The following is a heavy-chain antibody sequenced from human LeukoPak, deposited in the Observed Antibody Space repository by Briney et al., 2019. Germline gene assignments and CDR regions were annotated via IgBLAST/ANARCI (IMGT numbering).Heavy chain of an antibody. V-gene: IGHV4-59*01. Sequence: PSETLCLTCTVSGGSISSYYWSWIRQPPGKGLEWIGYIYYSGSTNYNPSLKSRVTISVDTSKNQFSLKLSSVTAADTAVYYCAGSGGKPIDYWGQGTLVTVSS. J-gene: IGHJ4*02. CDR1: GGSISSYY. D-gene: IGHD2-15*01. CDR2: IYYSGST. CDR3: AGSGGKPIDY.